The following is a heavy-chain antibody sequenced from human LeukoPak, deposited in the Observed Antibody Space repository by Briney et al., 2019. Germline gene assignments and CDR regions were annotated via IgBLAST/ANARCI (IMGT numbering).Heavy chain of an antibody. V-gene: IGHV3-48*03. D-gene: IGHD6-19*01. Sequence: GGSLRLSCAASGFTLSSYEVNWVRQAPGKGLEWVSYMSVSGNIVYYADSVKGRFAISRDNARNSLYLQMSSLRAEDTAVYYCATKVAGTSHFSYWGQGTLVTVSS. CDR1: GFTLSSYE. J-gene: IGHJ4*02. CDR3: ATKVAGTSHFSY. CDR2: MSVSGNIV.